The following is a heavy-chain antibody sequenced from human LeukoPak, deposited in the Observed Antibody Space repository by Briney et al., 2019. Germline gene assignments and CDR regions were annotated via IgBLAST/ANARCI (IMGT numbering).Heavy chain of an antibody. CDR3: AKSTYDFWSGYYLYYFDY. CDR2: ISGSGGST. Sequence: GGSLRLSCAASGFTFSSYAMSWVRQAPGKGLEWVSAISGSGGSTYYAGSVKGRFTISRDNSKNTLYLQMNSLRAEDTAVYYCAKSTYDFWSGYYLYYFDYWGQGTLVTVSS. V-gene: IGHV3-23*01. CDR1: GFTFSSYA. J-gene: IGHJ4*02. D-gene: IGHD3-3*01.